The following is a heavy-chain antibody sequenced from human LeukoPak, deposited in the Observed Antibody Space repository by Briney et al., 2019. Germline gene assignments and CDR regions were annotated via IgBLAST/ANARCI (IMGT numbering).Heavy chain of an antibody. Sequence: GGSLSLSCAASGFTFSSYGMHWFRQAPGKGLEWVAFIRYDGSNKYYADSVKGRFTISRDNSKHTLYLQMNSLRAEDTAVYYCARDIAVAVADAFDIWGQGTMVTVSS. CDR2: IRYDGSNK. CDR3: ARDIAVAVADAFDI. D-gene: IGHD6-19*01. CDR1: GFTFSSYG. V-gene: IGHV3-30*02. J-gene: IGHJ3*02.